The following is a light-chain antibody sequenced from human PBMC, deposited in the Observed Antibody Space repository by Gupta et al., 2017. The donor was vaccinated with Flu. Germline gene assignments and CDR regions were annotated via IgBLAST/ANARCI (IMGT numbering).Light chain of an antibody. CDR2: WAS. CDR1: QSVLYSSNNKNY. V-gene: IGKV4-1*01. CDR3: QQNDSTPLT. J-gene: IGKJ1*01. Sequence: VMTQSPDSLAVSLGERATINCKSSQSVLYSSNNKNYLAWYQQKPGQPPKLLIYWASTRESGVPDRFSGSGSGTDFTLTISSLQAEDVAVYYCQQNDSTPLTFGQGTKVEIK.